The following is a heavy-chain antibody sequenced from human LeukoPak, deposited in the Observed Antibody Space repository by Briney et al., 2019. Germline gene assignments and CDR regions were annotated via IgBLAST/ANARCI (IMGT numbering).Heavy chain of an antibody. Sequence: GGSLRLSCAASGFTFSSYGMHWVRQAPGKGLEWVAFIRYDGSNKYYADSVKGRFTISRDNSKSTLYLQMNSLRAEDTAVYYCARDRCPDYGGNSWVCWGQGTLVTVSS. CDR3: ARDRCPDYGGNSWVC. V-gene: IGHV3-30*02. CDR2: IRYDGSNK. D-gene: IGHD4-23*01. J-gene: IGHJ4*02. CDR1: GFTFSSYG.